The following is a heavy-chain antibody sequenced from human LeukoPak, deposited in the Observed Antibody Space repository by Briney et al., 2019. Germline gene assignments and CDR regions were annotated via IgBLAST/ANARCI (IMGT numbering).Heavy chain of an antibody. CDR2: IKDDGSDK. D-gene: IGHD1-26*01. V-gene: IGHV3-7*01. CDR1: GFTFSAYW. Sequence: GGSLRLSCAASGFTFSAYWMSWVRQAPGKGLEWVANIKDDGSDKYYVDSVKGRFTISRDNAKNSLYLQMNSLRDDDTAVYYCARAAGGTSRDYWGQGTLVTVSS. J-gene: IGHJ4*02. CDR3: ARAAGGTSRDY.